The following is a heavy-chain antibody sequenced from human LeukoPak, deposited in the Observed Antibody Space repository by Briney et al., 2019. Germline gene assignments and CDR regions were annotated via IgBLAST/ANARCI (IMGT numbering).Heavy chain of an antibody. Sequence: ASVKVSCKASGYTFTGYYMHWVRQAPGQRLEWMGWINPNSGGTNYAQKFQGRVTMTRDTSISTAYMELSRLRSDDTAVYYCARDSKRIFGVVAKSYGMDVWGQGTTVTVSS. D-gene: IGHD3-3*01. J-gene: IGHJ6*02. CDR3: ARDSKRIFGVVAKSYGMDV. CDR1: GYTFTGYY. CDR2: INPNSGGT. V-gene: IGHV1-2*02.